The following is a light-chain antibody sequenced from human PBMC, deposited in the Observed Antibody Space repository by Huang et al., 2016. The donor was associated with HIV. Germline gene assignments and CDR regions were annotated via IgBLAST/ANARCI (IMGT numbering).Light chain of an antibody. CDR2: DAS. Sequence: EIVMTQSPATLSVAPGGRVTLSCRASQNLNSDLAWYQQKPGQAPRLLMDDASNRATDYPAGFSGSGSGTEFTLTISSLQSEDFAVYYCQQYKDWPLTFGGGTKVEIK. J-gene: IGKJ4*01. CDR1: QNLNSD. V-gene: IGKV3-15*01. CDR3: QQYKDWPLT.